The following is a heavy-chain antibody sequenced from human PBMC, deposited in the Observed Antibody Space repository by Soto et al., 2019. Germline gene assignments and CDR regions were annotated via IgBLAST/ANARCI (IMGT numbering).Heavy chain of an antibody. Sequence: SVKVSCKASGGTFSSYAISWVRQAPGQGLEWMGGIIPIFGTANYAQKFQGRVTITADESTSPAYMELSSLRSEDTAVYYCARVHRCSSTSCYLRYWGQGTLVTVSS. CDR1: GGTFSSYA. V-gene: IGHV1-69*13. CDR2: IIPIFGTA. CDR3: ARVHRCSSTSCYLRY. D-gene: IGHD2-2*01. J-gene: IGHJ4*02.